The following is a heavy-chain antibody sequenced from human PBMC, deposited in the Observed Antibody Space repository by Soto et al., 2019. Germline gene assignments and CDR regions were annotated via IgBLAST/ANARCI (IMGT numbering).Heavy chain of an antibody. CDR1: GFTFSSYA. D-gene: IGHD3-22*01. CDR2: ISSSSSYI. V-gene: IGHV3-21*01. CDR3: ARDLNDYYDSSGYYFDY. Sequence: GGSLRLSCAASGFTFSSYAMSWVRQAPGKGLEWVSSISSSSSYIYYADSVKGRFTISRDNAKNSLYLQMNSLRAEDTAVYYCARDLNDYYDSSGYYFDYWGQGTLVTVSS. J-gene: IGHJ4*02.